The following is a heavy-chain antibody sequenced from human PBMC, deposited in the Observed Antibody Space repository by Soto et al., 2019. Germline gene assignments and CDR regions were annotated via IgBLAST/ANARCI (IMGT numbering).Heavy chain of an antibody. J-gene: IGHJ5*02. CDR1: GGSISGGDYY. Sequence: SETLSLTCTVSGGSISGGDYYWSWIRQPPGKGLEWIGYISYIGSTYYNPSLKSRITISIDTSKHQFSLELSSVTAADTAVYYCARVYSYDRTRFDPWGQGTLVTVS. D-gene: IGHD3-22*01. V-gene: IGHV4-30-4*01. CDR2: ISYIGST. CDR3: ARVYSYDRTRFDP.